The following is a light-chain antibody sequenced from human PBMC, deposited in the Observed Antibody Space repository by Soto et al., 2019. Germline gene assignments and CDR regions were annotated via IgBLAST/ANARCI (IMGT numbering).Light chain of an antibody. V-gene: IGLV1-40*01. CDR3: QSYDNSLSVYV. J-gene: IGLJ1*01. CDR1: SSNIGAHYD. CDR2: GNS. Sequence: SVLTQPPSVSGAPGQRVTISCTGSSSNIGAHYDVHWYQQLPGTAPKLLIYGNSNRPSGVPDRFSGSKSGTSASLAITGLQAEDVADYYCQSYDNSLSVYVFGTGTKATVL.